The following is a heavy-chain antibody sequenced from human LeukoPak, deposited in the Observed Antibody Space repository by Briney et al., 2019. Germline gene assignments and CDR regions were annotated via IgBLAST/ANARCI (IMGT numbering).Heavy chain of an antibody. Sequence: SGGSLRLSCAASGFTFSSYAMSWVRQAPGKGLEWVSAISGSGGSTYYADSVKGRFTISRDNSKNTLYLQMNSLRAEDTAVYYCAKDKGGYSSGWYVYYFDYWGQGTLVTVSS. CDR3: AKDKGGYSSGWYVYYFDY. CDR2: ISGSGGST. J-gene: IGHJ4*02. V-gene: IGHV3-23*01. D-gene: IGHD6-19*01. CDR1: GFTFSSYA.